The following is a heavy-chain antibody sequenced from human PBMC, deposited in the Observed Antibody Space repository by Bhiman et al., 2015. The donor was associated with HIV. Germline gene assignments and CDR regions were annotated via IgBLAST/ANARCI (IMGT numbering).Heavy chain of an antibody. CDR1: GFTFSSYG. Sequence: QVQLVESGGGVVQPGGSLRLSCAASGFTFSSYGMHWVRQAPGKGLEWVAFIRYDGSNKYYADSVKGRFTISRDNSKNTLYLQMNSLRTEDTSLYYCARDKEPVTMVRGPFDPWGQGTRVTVSS. CDR3: ARDKEPVTMVRGPFDP. V-gene: IGHV3-30*02. J-gene: IGHJ5*02. D-gene: IGHD3-10*01. CDR2: IRYDGSNK.